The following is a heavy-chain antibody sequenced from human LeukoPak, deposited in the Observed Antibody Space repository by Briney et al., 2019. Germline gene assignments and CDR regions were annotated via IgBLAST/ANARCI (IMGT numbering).Heavy chain of an antibody. J-gene: IGHJ3*02. CDR3: ARGVCSSTSCYRAFDI. CDR1: GFTFSDFW. V-gene: IGHV3-7*01. D-gene: IGHD2-2*01. CDR2: IKEDGTEK. Sequence: GGSLRLSCAASGFTFSDFWMTWVRQAPGKGLEWVANIKEDGTEKHLVDSVKGRFTISRDNAKNSLYLQMNSLRAEDTAVYYCARGVCSSTSCYRAFDIWGQGTMVTVSS.